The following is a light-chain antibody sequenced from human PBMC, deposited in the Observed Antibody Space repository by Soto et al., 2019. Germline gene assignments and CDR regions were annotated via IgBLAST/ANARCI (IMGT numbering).Light chain of an antibody. Sequence: QSALTQPDSVSGSPGQSITTSCTGTSSDVGRYNLISWYKQHPGKAPKLEIYEGSKRPSGVSNRFSGYKSGITASMKISGLQAEDEADYFCCSSAGSSSFVFGPGTKVTVL. J-gene: IGLJ1*01. CDR1: SSDVGRYNL. V-gene: IGLV2-23*01. CDR2: EGS. CDR3: CSSAGSSSFV.